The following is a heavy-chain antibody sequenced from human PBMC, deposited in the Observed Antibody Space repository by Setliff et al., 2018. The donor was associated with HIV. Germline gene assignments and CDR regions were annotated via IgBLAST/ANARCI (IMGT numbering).Heavy chain of an antibody. CDR3: AGDYAGSGRPFDY. Sequence: SETLSLTCTVSGDSVRSSRYYWSWIRQPAGMGLEWIGRFDSSGGTDYNPSLKSRVTMSKDTSKNQLSLKLTSVTAADTAVYFCAGDYAGSGRPFDYWGQGTLVTV. D-gene: IGHD6-19*01. J-gene: IGHJ4*02. V-gene: IGHV4-61*02. CDR1: GDSVRSSRYY. CDR2: FDSSGGT.